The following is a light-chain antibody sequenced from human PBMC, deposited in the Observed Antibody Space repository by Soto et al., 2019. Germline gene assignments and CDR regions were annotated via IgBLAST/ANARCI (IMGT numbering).Light chain of an antibody. J-gene: IGKJ1*01. Sequence: IQMTQSPSTLSASVGDRVTFTCRASQTISTWLAWYQQKPGEAPKLLIYKASTLEVGVPSRFSASGYGTDFTLPINTLRAADFETYSCQQYHSYRWTFGQGT. V-gene: IGKV1-5*03. CDR1: QTISTW. CDR3: QQYHSYRWT. CDR2: KAS.